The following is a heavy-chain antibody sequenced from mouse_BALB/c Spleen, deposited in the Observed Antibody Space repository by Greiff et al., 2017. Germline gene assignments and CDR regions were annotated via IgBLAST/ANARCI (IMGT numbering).Heavy chain of an antibody. J-gene: IGHJ4*01. D-gene: IGHD1-1*01. CDR2: ISSGGST. Sequence: EVNVVESGGGLVKPGGSLKLSCAASGFTFSSYAMSWVRQTPEKRLEWVASISSGGSTYYPDSVKGRFTISRDNARNILYLQMSSLRSEDTAMYYCARGGYGSSYDYAMDYWGQGTSVTVSS. CDR3: ARGGYGSSYDYAMDY. V-gene: IGHV5-6-5*01. CDR1: GFTFSSYA.